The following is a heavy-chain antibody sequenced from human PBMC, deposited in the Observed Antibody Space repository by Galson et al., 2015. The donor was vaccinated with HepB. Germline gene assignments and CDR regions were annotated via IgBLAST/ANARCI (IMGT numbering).Heavy chain of an antibody. J-gene: IGHJ4*02. CDR2: ISYDGSNT. CDR1: GFTFSNSG. Sequence: SVRLSCTASGFTFSNSGIHWVRQAPGKGLEWVTFISYDGSNTHYAESVRGRFTISRDISKNTLFLQMSSLSVEDTAVYYCANLGINTGVDYWGLGTLVTVSS. D-gene: IGHD3-16*01. CDR3: ANLGINTGVDY. V-gene: IGHV3-30*19.